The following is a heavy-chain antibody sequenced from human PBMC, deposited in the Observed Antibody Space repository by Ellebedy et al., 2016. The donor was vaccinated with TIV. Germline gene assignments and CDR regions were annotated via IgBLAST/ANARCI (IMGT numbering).Heavy chain of an antibody. J-gene: IGHJ4*02. CDR2: IKSKTDGGTT. D-gene: IGHD3-10*01. CDR3: TTLNVLLWFGEAGLSDY. Sequence: GGSLRLSXAASGFTFSNAWMSWVRQAPGKGLEWVGRIKSKTDGGTTDYAAPVKGRFTISRDDSKNTLYLQMNSLKTEDTAVYYCTTLNVLLWFGEAGLSDYWGQGTLVTVSS. V-gene: IGHV3-15*01. CDR1: GFTFSNAW.